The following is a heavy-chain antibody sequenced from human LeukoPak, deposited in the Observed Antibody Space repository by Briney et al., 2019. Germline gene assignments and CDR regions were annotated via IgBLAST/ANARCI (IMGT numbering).Heavy chain of an antibody. CDR3: AKDVGKWESLHFFDY. D-gene: IGHD1-26*01. J-gene: IGHJ4*02. V-gene: IGHV3-23*01. CDR1: GFIFSNDA. CDR2: ISGSGAST. Sequence: GGSLRLSCAASGFIFSNDAMHWVRQAPGKGLEWILGISGSGASTYYADSVKGRFTISRDDSRNTLYLQMNSLRGDDTAVYYCAKDVGKWESLHFFDYWGQGTLVTVSS.